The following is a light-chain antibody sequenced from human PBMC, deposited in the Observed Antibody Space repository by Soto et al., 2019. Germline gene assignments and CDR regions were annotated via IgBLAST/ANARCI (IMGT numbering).Light chain of an antibody. V-gene: IGKV3-20*01. CDR3: HQHGSSSTWT. CDR2: GAS. J-gene: IGKJ1*01. Sequence: DIVMTHSPGTLSFSPTARAPRSYRNSQSVSSSYLAWYQQRPGQAPRLLIYGASIRATGIPARFSGSGSGTDFTLTISKLEPEDFAVYYCHQHGSSSTWTFGQGTKVDIK. CDR1: QSVSSSY.